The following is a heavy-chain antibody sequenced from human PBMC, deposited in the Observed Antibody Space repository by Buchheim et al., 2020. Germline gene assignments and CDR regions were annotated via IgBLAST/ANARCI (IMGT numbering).Heavy chain of an antibody. CDR2: IYYSGST. D-gene: IGHD3-22*01. Sequence: QVQLQESGPGLVKPSETLSLTCTVSGGSISSYYWSWIRQPPGKGLEWIGYIYYSGSTNYNPSLKSRVTISVDTSKNQFSLKLSSVTAADTAVYYCARVWVQYYYDSSPTYYFDYWGQGTL. V-gene: IGHV4-59*01. J-gene: IGHJ4*02. CDR3: ARVWVQYYYDSSPTYYFDY. CDR1: GGSISSYY.